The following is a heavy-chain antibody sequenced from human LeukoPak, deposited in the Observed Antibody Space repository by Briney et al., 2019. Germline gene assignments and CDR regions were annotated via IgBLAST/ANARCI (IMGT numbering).Heavy chain of an antibody. D-gene: IGHD2-15*01. V-gene: IGHV3-30*18. CDR3: AKYTPMDV. Sequence: GGSLRLSCVASGFTFSRYGMHWVRQAPGKGLEWLAVISNDGTIKYYVDSVKGRFTISRDNSKNTLYLQMNSLRAEDTAVYYCAKYTPMDVWGKGTTVTVSS. CDR1: GFTFSRYG. CDR2: ISNDGTIK. J-gene: IGHJ6*03.